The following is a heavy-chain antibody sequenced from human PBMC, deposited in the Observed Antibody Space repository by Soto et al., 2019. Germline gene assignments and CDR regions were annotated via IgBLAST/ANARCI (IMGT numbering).Heavy chain of an antibody. CDR1: GYTLTELS. CDR3: ATYGVSRYYYDSSGYSTGLDY. J-gene: IGHJ4*02. V-gene: IGHV1-24*01. CDR2: FDPEDGET. Sequence: ASVKVSCKVSGYTLTELSMHWVRQAPGKGLEWMGGFDPEDGETIYAQKFQGRVTMTEDTSTDTAYMELSSLRSEDTAVYYCATYGVSRYYYDSSGYSTGLDYWGQGTLVTVSS. D-gene: IGHD3-22*01.